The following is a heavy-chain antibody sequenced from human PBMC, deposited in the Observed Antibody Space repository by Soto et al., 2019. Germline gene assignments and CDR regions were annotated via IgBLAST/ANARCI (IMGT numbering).Heavy chain of an antibody. J-gene: IGHJ5*02. Sequence: QVQLQESGPGLVKPSQTLSRTCTVSGGSISSGGYYWSWILQHPGKGLEWIGYIYYSGSTYYNPSLKSRVTISVDTSKNQFSLKLSSVTAADTAVYYCARQYSSGWYNWFDPWGQGTLVTVSS. CDR1: GGSISSGGYY. D-gene: IGHD6-19*01. V-gene: IGHV4-31*03. CDR3: ARQYSSGWYNWFDP. CDR2: IYYSGST.